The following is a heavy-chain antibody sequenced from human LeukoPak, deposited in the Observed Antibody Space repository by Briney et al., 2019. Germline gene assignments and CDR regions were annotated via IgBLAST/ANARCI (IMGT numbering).Heavy chain of an antibody. CDR3: AKPRSSGYYSVMDY. D-gene: IGHD3-22*01. CDR2: ISGST. J-gene: IGHJ4*02. Sequence: GGSLRLSCAASGFIFSTYSMNWVRQAPGKGLEWVSAISGSTYNADSVKGRFTISRDNSKNTLYLQMNSLRVEDTAVYYCAKPRSSGYYSVMDYWGQGTLVTVSS. CDR1: GFIFSTYS. V-gene: IGHV3-23*01.